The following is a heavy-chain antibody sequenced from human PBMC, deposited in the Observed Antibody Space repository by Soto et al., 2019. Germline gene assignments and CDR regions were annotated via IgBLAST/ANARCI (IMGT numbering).Heavy chain of an antibody. CDR1: GYTFTSFG. Sequence: ASVKVSCKASGYTFTSFGISWVRQAPGQGLEWMGWISGYNGDTDIAQKFQGRVTMTTDTSTSTVYMELRSLRSDDTGVYFCARDKMIYTFGSGTFDYWGQGTVVTVSS. CDR2: ISGYNGDT. J-gene: IGHJ4*02. CDR3: ARDKMIYTFGSGTFDY. V-gene: IGHV1-18*04. D-gene: IGHD3-10*01.